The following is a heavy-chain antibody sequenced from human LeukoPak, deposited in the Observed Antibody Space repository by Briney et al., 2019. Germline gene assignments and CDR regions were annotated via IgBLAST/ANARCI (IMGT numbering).Heavy chain of an antibody. V-gene: IGHV3-23*05. D-gene: IGHD3-3*01. CDR1: GFTFSHYA. CDR3: VRTLYDFWSGTYDF. J-gene: IGHJ4*02. Sequence: LSGGSLRLSCVASGFTFSHYAMSWVRQAPGKGLEWVSGIHSRGATTYHSESVKGRFTISRDNSGNTLFLQMSSLRPEDTAVYYCVRTLYDFWSGTYDFWGQGTLVTVPS. CDR2: IHSRGATT.